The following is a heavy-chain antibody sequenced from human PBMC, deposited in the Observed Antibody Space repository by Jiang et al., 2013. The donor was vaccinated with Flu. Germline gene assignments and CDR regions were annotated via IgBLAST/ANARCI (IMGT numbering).Heavy chain of an antibody. V-gene: IGHV4-39*07. D-gene: IGHD6-19*01. CDR1: GGSISSRDYY. J-gene: IGHJ4*02. CDR3: ARGRGIAVAGV. CDR2: IYYSGST. Sequence: ETLSLTCTVSGGSISSRDYYWGWIRQPPGKGLEWIGSIYYSGSTYYNPSLMSRLTISADTSKNQYSLKLSSVTAADTAVYYCARGRGIAVAGVWGQGTLVTVSS.